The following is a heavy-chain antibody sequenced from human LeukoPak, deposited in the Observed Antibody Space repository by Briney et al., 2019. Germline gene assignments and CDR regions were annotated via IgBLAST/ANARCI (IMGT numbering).Heavy chain of an antibody. D-gene: IGHD1-26*01. CDR1: GFPFSTYW. V-gene: IGHV3-7*01. Sequence: GGSLRLSCAASGFPFSTYWMSWVRQPPGRGLEWVANIQRGGSAQYYVGSVRGRFTISRDDAKNSLSLQMNSLRAEDTAVYYCARVSSSMGGATDYWGQRTLVTVSP. CDR3: ARVSSSMGGATDY. J-gene: IGHJ4*02. CDR2: IQRGGSAQ.